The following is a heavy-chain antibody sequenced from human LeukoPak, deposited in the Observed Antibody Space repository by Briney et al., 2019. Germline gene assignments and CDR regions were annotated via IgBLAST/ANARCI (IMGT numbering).Heavy chain of an antibody. CDR1: GGSISSEDYC. Sequence: SQTLSLTCTVSGGSISSEDYCWGWVRQHPGKGLEWIAYTYYSGSAYYSPSLKSRVSISVDTSKNQFSLKLSSVTAADTAVYYCARSPSKKTVGSYFDCWGRGGLVTVSS. D-gene: IGHD4-23*01. J-gene: IGHJ4*02. CDR3: ARSPSKKTVGSYFDC. V-gene: IGHV4-31*03. CDR2: TYYSGSA.